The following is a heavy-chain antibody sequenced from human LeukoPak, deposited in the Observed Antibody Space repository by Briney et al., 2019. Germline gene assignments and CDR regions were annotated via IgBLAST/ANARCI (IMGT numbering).Heavy chain of an antibody. V-gene: IGHV3-74*01. J-gene: IGHJ3*01. Sequence: GGSLRLSCAASGFTFSSYWMHWVRQPPGKGLVWVSRIYGDGRSTTYADSVKGRFTISRDNAKNMLYLQMNSLRAEDTAVYYCAPCGVVYWGQGTMVTVSS. CDR3: APCGVVY. CDR2: IYGDGRST. CDR1: GFTFSSYW. D-gene: IGHD2-8*01.